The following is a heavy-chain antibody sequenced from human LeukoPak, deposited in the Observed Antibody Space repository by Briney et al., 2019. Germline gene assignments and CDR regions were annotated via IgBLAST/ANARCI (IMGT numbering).Heavy chain of an antibody. Sequence: GGSLRLSCAYSGFTFSNSLVGCVRQDPGNGLEWVANIKEDGSEKYYMDSVKGRFTISRDNAKNSLFLQMNSLRAEDTAVYYCAVYTWKSKRDFDYWGQGTLVTVSS. CDR1: GFTFSNSL. CDR3: AVYTWKSKRDFDY. CDR2: IKEDGSEK. V-gene: IGHV3-7*03. J-gene: IGHJ4*02. D-gene: IGHD1-20*01.